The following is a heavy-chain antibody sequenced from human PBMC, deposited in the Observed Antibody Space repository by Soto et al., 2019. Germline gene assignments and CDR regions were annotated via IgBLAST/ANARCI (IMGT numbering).Heavy chain of an antibody. CDR1: GFTFSSYA. D-gene: IGHD1-26*01. J-gene: IGHJ3*02. CDR2: ISGSGGST. Sequence: GGSLRLSCAASGFTFSSYAMCWVRQAPGKGLEWVSAISGSGGSTYYADSVKGRFTISRDNAKNTLYLQMNRLRAEDTAVYYCAKIRKWETDAFDIWGQGTMVTVSS. V-gene: IGHV3-23*01. CDR3: AKIRKWETDAFDI.